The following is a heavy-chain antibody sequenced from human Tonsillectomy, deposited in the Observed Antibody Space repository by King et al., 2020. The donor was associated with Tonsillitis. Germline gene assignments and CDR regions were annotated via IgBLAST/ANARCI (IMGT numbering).Heavy chain of an antibody. CDR1: GFVFSNYD. D-gene: IGHD1-7*01. V-gene: IGHV3-13*05. Sequence: VQLVESGGGLVQPGGSLRLSCAASGFVFSNYDMHWVRQAAGKGLEWVSAIGTAGNPYYLGSVEGRFTISREDGNISLYLQMNSLRAGDTAVYYCARGAWELGRYYLDYWGQGTLVTVSS. J-gene: IGHJ4*02. CDR2: IGTAGNP. CDR3: ARGAWELGRYYLDY.